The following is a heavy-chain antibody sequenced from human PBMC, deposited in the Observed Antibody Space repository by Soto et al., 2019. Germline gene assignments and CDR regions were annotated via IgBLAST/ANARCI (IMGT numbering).Heavy chain of an antibody. V-gene: IGHV3-23*05. D-gene: IGHD3-16*01. Sequence: EVQLLESGGGLVQPGGSLRLSCIASGFSFSNYVMIWVRQAPGKGPEWVSSIEISGRATYYADAVKGRFTRSREDSKNAVYLQMDSLRGEVTAVYFCGKGDGGYFDHWGQGSLVTVSS. CDR1: GFSFSNYV. CDR2: IEISGRAT. CDR3: GKGDGGYFDH. J-gene: IGHJ4*02.